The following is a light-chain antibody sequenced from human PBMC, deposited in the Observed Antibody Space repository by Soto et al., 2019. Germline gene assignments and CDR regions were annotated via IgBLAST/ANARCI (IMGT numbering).Light chain of an antibody. CDR2: KAS. J-gene: IGKJ1*01. V-gene: IGKV1-5*03. Sequence: DIQMTQSPPTLSGSVGDRVTITCRASQTISSWLAWYQQKPGKAPKLLIYKASSLEGGVPSRFSGRESGTEFALTISRLQPDDFATYYCQQYSSYSWTFGQGTKVDI. CDR3: QQYSSYSWT. CDR1: QTISSW.